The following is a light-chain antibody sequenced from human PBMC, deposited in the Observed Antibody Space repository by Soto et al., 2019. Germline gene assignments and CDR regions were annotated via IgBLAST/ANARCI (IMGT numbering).Light chain of an antibody. CDR1: SSDIGNYNY. V-gene: IGLV2-14*03. CDR3: SLYTPTTPRV. CDR2: DVS. Sequence: QSALTQAASVSGSPGQSITISCTGTSSDIGNYNYVSWYQHRRGKAPKLMIYDVSNRPSGVSDRFSGSKSGNTASLTISGLQAEDEADYYCSLYTPTTPRVFGAGTKLTVL. J-gene: IGLJ3*02.